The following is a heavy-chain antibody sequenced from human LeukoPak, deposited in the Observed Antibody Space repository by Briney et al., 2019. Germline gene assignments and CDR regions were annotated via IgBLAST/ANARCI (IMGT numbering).Heavy chain of an antibody. CDR3: GRRGSSRPDY. CDR2: IYPVDSDT. J-gene: IGHJ4*02. CDR1: GYSFTSYW. D-gene: IGHD6-6*01. V-gene: IGHV5-51*01. Sequence: GEPLQISGKCSGYSFTSYWIGWVRQMPGKGLEWMGIIYPVDSDTRYSPSFQGQVTISADKSISTAYLQWSSLKASDTAMYYCGRRGSSRPDYWGQGTLVTVSS.